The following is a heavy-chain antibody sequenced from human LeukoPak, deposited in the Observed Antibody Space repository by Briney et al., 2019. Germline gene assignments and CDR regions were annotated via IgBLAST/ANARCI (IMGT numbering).Heavy chain of an antibody. CDR2: INYVGST. CDR1: GGSFSGDF. V-gene: IGHV4-34*01. D-gene: IGHD1-1*01. J-gene: IGHJ5*02. Sequence: SETLSLTCAVSGGSFSGDFWSWIRQPPGEGLEWIGEINYVGSTNYNPSLKSRVTLSVDTSKKQFSLELTSVTAADTAVYYCARRSNWNEVQPKNWLDPWGQGTLVTVSS. CDR3: ARRSNWNEVQPKNWLDP.